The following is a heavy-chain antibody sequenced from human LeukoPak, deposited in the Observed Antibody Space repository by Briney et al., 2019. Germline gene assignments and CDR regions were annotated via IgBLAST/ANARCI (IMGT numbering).Heavy chain of an antibody. CDR1: GFTFSSHG. J-gene: IGHJ5*02. CDR3: AKDLAAGTTGGDWFDP. D-gene: IGHD1-7*01. CDR2: IRYDGSNK. Sequence: GGSLRLSCAASGFTFSSHGMHWVRQAPGKGLEWVAFIRYDGSNKYYADSVKGRFTISRDNSKNTLYLQMNSLRAEDTAVYYCAKDLAAGTTGGDWFDPWGQGTLVTVSS. V-gene: IGHV3-30*02.